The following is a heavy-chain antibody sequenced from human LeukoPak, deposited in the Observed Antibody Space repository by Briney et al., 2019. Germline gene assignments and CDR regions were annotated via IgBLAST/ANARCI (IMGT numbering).Heavy chain of an antibody. J-gene: IGHJ6*02. CDR3: AKGYYDFWSGYSPQGYYYYGMDV. D-gene: IGHD3-3*01. CDR1: GFTFDDYA. V-gene: IGHV3-9*01. CDR2: ISWNSGSI. Sequence: PGRSLRLSCAASGFTFDDYAMHWVRQAPGKGLEWVSGISWNSGSIGYADSVKGRFTTSRDNAKNSLYLQMNSLRAEDTALYYCAKGYYDFWSGYSPQGYYYYGMDVWGQGTTVTVSS.